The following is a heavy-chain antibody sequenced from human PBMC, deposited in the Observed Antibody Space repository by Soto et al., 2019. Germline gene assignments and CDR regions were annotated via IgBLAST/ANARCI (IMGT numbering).Heavy chain of an antibody. CDR2: ISAYNGNT. CDR3: ARAGFCGTTSCSDAFDI. V-gene: IGHV1-18*01. Sequence: ASVKVSCKASGYTFTIYGIIWVRQAPGQGLEWMGWISAYNGNTNYAQKLQGRVTITRDTSANIAYMELSSLTSEDTAVYYCARAGFCGTTSCSDAFDIWGQGTMVTVSS. J-gene: IGHJ3*02. D-gene: IGHD2-2*01. CDR1: GYTFTIYG.